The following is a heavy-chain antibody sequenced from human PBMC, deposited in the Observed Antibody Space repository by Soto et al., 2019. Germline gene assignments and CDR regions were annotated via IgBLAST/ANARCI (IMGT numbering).Heavy chain of an antibody. Sequence: QVQLQESGPGLVKASQTLSLTCTVSGGSISSGGYYWSWIRQHPGKGLAWIGYIYNSGSTYYNSSLKRSVTISADTSRNQFSLKLSSVTAAVTAVYYCARDPAPWGQGTLVTVFS. CDR1: GGSISSGGYY. CDR2: IYNSGST. J-gene: IGHJ5*02. CDR3: ARDPAP. V-gene: IGHV4-31*03.